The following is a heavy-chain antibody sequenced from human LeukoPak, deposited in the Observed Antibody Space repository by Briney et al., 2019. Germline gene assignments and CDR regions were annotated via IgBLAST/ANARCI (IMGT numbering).Heavy chain of an antibody. J-gene: IGHJ5*02. V-gene: IGHV3-53*01. CDR2: IHSSGAT. CDR3: TCFGDPNH. CDR1: GFTGSNNY. Sequence: GGSLRLSCAASGFTGSNNYVSWVRQAPGMGLEWVSAIHSSGATCYADSVKGRFTISRDTSKNTLYLQISSLRVEDTAVYYCTCFGDPNHWGQGTLVPLSS. D-gene: IGHD4-17*01.